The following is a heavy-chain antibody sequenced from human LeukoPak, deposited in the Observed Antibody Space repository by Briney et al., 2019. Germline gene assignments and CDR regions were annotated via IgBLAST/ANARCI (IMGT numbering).Heavy chain of an antibody. CDR2: ISSSSSHI. J-gene: IGHJ4*02. V-gene: IGHV3-21*01. CDR3: ARDRTMVRGRDY. D-gene: IGHD3-10*01. CDR1: GFTFSSYS. Sequence: EGSLRLSCAASGFTFSSYSMTWVRQAPGKGLEWVSSISSSSSHIYYADSVKGRFTISRDNAKNSLYLQMNSLRAEDTAVYYCARDRTMVRGRDYWGQGTLVTVSS.